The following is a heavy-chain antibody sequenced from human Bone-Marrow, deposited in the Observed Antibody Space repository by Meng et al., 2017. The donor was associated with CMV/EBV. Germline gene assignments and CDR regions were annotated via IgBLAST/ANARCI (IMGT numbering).Heavy chain of an antibody. CDR3: ARVLRANAPDY. CDR1: GFTFSTYA. D-gene: IGHD4/OR15-4a*01. CDR2: ISSSSSTI. J-gene: IGHJ4*02. V-gene: IGHV3-48*04. Sequence: GGSLRLSCVASGFTFSTYAMHWVRQAPGKGLEWVSYISSSSSTIYYADSVKGRFTISRDNAKNSLYLQMNSLRAEDTAVYYCARVLRANAPDYWGQGTLVTVSS.